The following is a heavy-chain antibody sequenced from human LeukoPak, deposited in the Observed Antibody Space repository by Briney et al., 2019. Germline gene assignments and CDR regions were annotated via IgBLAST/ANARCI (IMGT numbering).Heavy chain of an antibody. CDR2: IYTSGST. V-gene: IGHV4-61*02. CDR3: ASSRYDFWSFRY. CDR1: GGSISSGSYY. D-gene: IGHD3-3*01. J-gene: IGHJ4*02. Sequence: PSETLSLTCTVSGGSISSGSYYWSWIRQPAGKRLEWIGRIYTSGSTNYNPSLKSRVTISVDTSKNQFSLKPSSVTAADTAVYYCASSRYDFWSFRYWGQGTLVTVSS.